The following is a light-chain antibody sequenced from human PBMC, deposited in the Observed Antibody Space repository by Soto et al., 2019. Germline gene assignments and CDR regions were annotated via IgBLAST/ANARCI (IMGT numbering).Light chain of an antibody. V-gene: IGKV3-20*01. CDR3: QRYDSPGWT. CDR2: GAS. CDR1: QIVSSSY. J-gene: IGKJ1*01. Sequence: EIVLTQSPGTLSLSPGQRATLSCRASQIVSSSYLAWYQQQPGQAPRLLIYGASSRTTGIPDMFSGSGSGTDFTLTISRLEPEYFAVYYCQRYDSPGWTFGQGTKVEIK.